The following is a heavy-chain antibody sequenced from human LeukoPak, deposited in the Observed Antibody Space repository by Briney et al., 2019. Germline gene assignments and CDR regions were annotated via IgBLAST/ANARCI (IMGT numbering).Heavy chain of an antibody. D-gene: IGHD3-22*01. CDR2: IIPIFGIA. V-gene: IGHV1-69*04. J-gene: IGHJ4*02. CDR1: GGTFSSYA. Sequence: ASVKVSCKASGGTFSSYAISWVRQAPGQGLEWMGRIIPIFGIANYPQKFQGRVTITADKSTSAAYMELSSLRSEDTAVYYCARWYYYDSSGSDYYFDYWGQGTLVTVSS. CDR3: ARWYYYDSSGSDYYFDY.